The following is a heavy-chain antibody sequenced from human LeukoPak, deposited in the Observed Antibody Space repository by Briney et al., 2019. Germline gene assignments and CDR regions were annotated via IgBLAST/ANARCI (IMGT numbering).Heavy chain of an antibody. D-gene: IGHD6-6*01. J-gene: IGHJ3*02. CDR1: GFTFDDYT. CDR2: ITWDGENK. CDR3: ARVIAARLAHDAFDI. V-gene: IGHV3-43*01. Sequence: PGGSLRLSCAAAGFTFDDYTMHWVRQGPGKGLEWVSLITWDGENKDYADSVKGRFTISRDNAKNSLYLQMNSLRAEDTAVYYCARVIAARLAHDAFDIWGQGTMVTVSS.